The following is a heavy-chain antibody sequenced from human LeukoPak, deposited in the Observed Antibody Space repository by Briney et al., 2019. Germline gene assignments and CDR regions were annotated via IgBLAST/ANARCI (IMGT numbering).Heavy chain of an antibody. Sequence: GGSLRLSCATSGFTFNQYGIHWVRQAPGKGLEWVAYIEDIGKNKYYSDSVKGRFSISRDSSKNTVYVQVNSLRSEDTAVYYCARDNRDWALDYGGQGALVTVSS. J-gene: IGHJ4*02. CDR3: ARDNRDWALDY. CDR2: IEDIGKNK. D-gene: IGHD3/OR15-3a*01. CDR1: GFTFNQYG. V-gene: IGHV3-30*02.